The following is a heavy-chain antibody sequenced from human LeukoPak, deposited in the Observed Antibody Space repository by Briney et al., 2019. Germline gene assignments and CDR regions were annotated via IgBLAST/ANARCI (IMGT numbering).Heavy chain of an antibody. CDR2: IKQDGSDK. V-gene: IGHV3-7*01. CDR1: GFTFSSYW. D-gene: IGHD2-15*01. J-gene: IGHJ4*02. Sequence: GGSLRLSCAASGFTFSSYWMCWVRQAPGKGPEWVAIIKQDGSDKYYVDSVEGRFIISRDNAKNSLYLQMNSLRAEDTAVYYCLTSTRSHRFDYWGQGTLVTVSS. CDR3: LTSTRSHRFDY.